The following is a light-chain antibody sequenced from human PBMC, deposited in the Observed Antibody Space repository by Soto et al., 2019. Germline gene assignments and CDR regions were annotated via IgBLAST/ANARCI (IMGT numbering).Light chain of an antibody. J-gene: IGLJ2*01. Sequence: QSALTQPASVSGSPGQSITIYCTGTSSDVGGYNYVSWYQHHPGKAPKLIIYDVTNRPSGVSDRFSGSKSGNTASLTISGLQAEDEADYYCSSYTGSSTLVFGAGTKLTVL. CDR1: SSDVGGYNY. CDR3: SSYTGSSTLV. V-gene: IGLV2-14*03. CDR2: DVT.